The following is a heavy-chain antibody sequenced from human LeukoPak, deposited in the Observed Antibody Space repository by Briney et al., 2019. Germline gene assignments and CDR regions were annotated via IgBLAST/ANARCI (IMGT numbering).Heavy chain of an antibody. Sequence: PGASVKVSCKASGYTFTGYYMHWVRQAPGQGLEWMGWINPNSGGTNYAQKFQGRVTMTRDTSISTAYMELSRLRSDDTAVYYCASGYSSSLYYYYMDVWGKGTTVTISS. CDR1: GYTFTGYY. J-gene: IGHJ6*03. V-gene: IGHV1-2*02. D-gene: IGHD6-13*01. CDR3: ASGYSSSLYYYYMDV. CDR2: INPNSGGT.